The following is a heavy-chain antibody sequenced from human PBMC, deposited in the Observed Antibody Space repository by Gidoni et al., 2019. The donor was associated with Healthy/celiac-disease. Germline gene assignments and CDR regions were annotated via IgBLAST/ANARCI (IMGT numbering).Heavy chain of an antibody. D-gene: IGHD3-10*01. CDR1: GLTFSSYA. J-gene: IGHJ4*02. V-gene: IGHV3-23*01. Sequence: EVQLLESGGGLVQPGGSLRLSCAASGLTFSSYAMSWVRQAPGKGLEWVSAISGSGGSTYYADSVKGRFTISRDNSKNTLYLQMNSLRAEDTAVYYCAKLGGEGPLVKYSRPWFGELPTDWDYWGQGTLVTVSS. CDR3: AKLGGEGPLVKYSRPWFGELPTDWDY. CDR2: ISGSGGST.